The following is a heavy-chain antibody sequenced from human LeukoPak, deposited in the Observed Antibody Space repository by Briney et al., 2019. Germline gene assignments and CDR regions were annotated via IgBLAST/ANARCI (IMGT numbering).Heavy chain of an antibody. CDR2: INPSGGST. CDR1: GYTFTSYY. J-gene: IGHJ3*02. V-gene: IGHV1-46*01. Sequence: GASVNLSCNASGYTFTSYYMHWVRQAPGPGLEWKGIINPSGGSTSYAQKYQGRVTMTRDMSTSTVYMELSSLRSEDTVVYYCARTFVDVFSNDYLAFDIWGQGTMVTVSS. CDR3: ARTFVDVFSNDYLAFDI. D-gene: IGHD4-11*01.